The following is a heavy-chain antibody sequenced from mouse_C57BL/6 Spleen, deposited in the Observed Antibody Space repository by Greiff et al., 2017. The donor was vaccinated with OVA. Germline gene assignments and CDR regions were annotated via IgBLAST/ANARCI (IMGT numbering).Heavy chain of an antibody. D-gene: IGHD1-1*01. V-gene: IGHV1-15*01. CDR2: IDPATGGT. CDR3: TRRYYGSSPYCFDV. J-gene: IGHJ1*03. CDR1: GYTFTDYE. Sequence: QVQLQQSGAELVRPGASVTLSCKASGYTFTDYEMHWVKQTPVHGLEWIGAIDPATGGTAYNQKFKGKAILTADKSSSTAYMELRSLTSEDSAVYYCTRRYYGSSPYCFDVWGTGTTVTVSS.